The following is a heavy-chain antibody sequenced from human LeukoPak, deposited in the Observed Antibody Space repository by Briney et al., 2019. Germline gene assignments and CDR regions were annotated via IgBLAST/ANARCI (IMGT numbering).Heavy chain of an antibody. CDR1: GGSISSYY. J-gene: IGHJ6*03. V-gene: IGHV4-4*07. D-gene: IGHD3-10*01. CDR2: IYATGST. CDR3: AREIRGTYYYMDV. Sequence: SETLSLTCTVSGGSISSYYWNWIRQPAGKGLEWIGRIYATGSTTYNPSLESRVTMSVDTSKNQFSLKLKSVTAADTAMYYCAREIRGTYYYMDVWGRGTTVTVSS.